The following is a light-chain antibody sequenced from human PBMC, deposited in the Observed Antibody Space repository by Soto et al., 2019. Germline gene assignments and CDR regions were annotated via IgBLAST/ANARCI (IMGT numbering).Light chain of an antibody. CDR2: EGS. J-gene: IGLJ1*01. Sequence: QSVLTQAASVSGSPGQSITISCTGTSSDVGSYNLVSWYQQHPGKAPELMIYEGSKRPSGVSNRFSGSKSGNTASLTISGLQAEDEADYYCCSYAGSSTFVFGTGTKVTVL. V-gene: IGLV2-23*01. CDR1: SSDVGSYNL. CDR3: CSYAGSSTFV.